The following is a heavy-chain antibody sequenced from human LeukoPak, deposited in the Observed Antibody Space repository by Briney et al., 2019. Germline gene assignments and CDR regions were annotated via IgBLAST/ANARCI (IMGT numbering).Heavy chain of an antibody. V-gene: IGHV1-69*13. CDR2: IIPIFGTA. D-gene: IGHD2-21*02. Sequence: SVKVSCKASGGTFSSYAISWVRQAPGQGLERMGGIIPIFGTANYAQKFQGRVTITADESTSTAYMELSSLRSEDTAVYYCARGGIVVVTANLYYYYGMDVWGQGTTVTVSS. J-gene: IGHJ6*02. CDR1: GGTFSSYA. CDR3: ARGGIVVVTANLYYYYGMDV.